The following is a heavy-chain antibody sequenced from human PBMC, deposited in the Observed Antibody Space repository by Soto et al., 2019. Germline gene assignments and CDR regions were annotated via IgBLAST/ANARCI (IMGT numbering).Heavy chain of an antibody. V-gene: IGHV2-5*02. CDR3: AVTEEFGEYLQH. CDR1: GVSLSTSGVG. D-gene: IGHD3-10*01. Sequence: QITLKESGLTLVKPTQTLTLTCTFSGVSLSTSGVGVGWIRQPPGKALEWLAVIYWDDVKWYTPSLKSRVTLTKDTSTNQVVLTMSNMDPLDTATYSCAVTEEFGEYLQHWGQGSLVTVSS. CDR2: IYWDDVK. J-gene: IGHJ1*01.